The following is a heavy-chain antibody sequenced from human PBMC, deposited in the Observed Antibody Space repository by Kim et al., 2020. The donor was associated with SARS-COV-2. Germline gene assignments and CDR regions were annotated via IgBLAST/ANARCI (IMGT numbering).Heavy chain of an antibody. J-gene: IGHJ4*02. D-gene: IGHD3-22*01. CDR2: ISGSGGST. CDR3: AKYLEGPSSGYYDSSGYYSAYYFDY. Sequence: GGSLRLSCAASGFTFSSYAMSWVRQAPGKGLEWVSAISGSGGSTYYADPAKGRFTISRDNSKNTLHLQMNSLRAEDTAVYYCAKYLEGPSSGYYDSSGYYSAYYFDYWGQGTLVTVSS. V-gene: IGHV3-23*01. CDR1: GFTFSSYA.